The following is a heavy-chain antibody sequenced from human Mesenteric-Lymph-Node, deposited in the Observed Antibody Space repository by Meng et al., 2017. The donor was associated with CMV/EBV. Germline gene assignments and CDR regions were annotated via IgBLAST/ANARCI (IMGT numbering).Heavy chain of an antibody. CDR3: ARTDGLITISGVVNHYVDC. D-gene: IGHD3-3*01. CDR1: LTNKG. J-gene: IGHJ4*02. V-gene: IGHV1-18*01. Sequence: LTNKGISGERKEEGQGLEWMGWKSTHDGKTKNEQKQKGRVKMTTDTYTSTAYMELRSLRADDTAIYYCARTDGLITISGVVNHYVDCWGQGTLVTVSS. CDR2: KSTHDGKT.